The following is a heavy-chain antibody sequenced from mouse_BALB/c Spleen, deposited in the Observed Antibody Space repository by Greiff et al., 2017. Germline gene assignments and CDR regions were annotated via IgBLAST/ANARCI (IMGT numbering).Heavy chain of an antibody. D-gene: IGHD1-1*02. CDR2: INPSNGRT. J-gene: IGHJ4*01. Sequence: QVQLKQPGAELVKPGASVKLSCKASGYTFTSYWMHWVKQRPGQGLEWIGEINPSNGRTNYNEKFKSKATLTVDKSSSTAYMQLSSLTSEDSAVYYCARGGGKAMDYWGQGTSVTVSS. CDR3: ARGGGKAMDY. CDR1: GYTFTSYW. V-gene: IGHV1S81*02.